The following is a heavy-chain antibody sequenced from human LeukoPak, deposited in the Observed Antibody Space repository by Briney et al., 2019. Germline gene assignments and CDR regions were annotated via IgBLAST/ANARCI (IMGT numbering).Heavy chain of an antibody. V-gene: IGHV1-3*01. CDR1: GYTSTSYA. Sequence: GASVKVSCKASGYTSTSYAMHWVRQAPGQRLEWMGWINAGNGNTKYSQKFQGRVTITRDTSASTAYMELSSLRSEDTAVYYCASHYYDSSGYVWFDPWGQGTLVTVSS. CDR2: INAGNGNT. D-gene: IGHD3-22*01. CDR3: ASHYYDSSGYVWFDP. J-gene: IGHJ5*02.